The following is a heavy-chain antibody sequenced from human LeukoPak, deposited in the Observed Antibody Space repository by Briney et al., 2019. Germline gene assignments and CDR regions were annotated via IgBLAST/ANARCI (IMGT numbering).Heavy chain of an antibody. V-gene: IGHV3-7*03. CDR1: GFTFSAYW. D-gene: IGHD2-15*01. J-gene: IGHJ4*02. CDR3: VRGGRYSYDY. CDR2: IRLDGSEK. Sequence: GGSLRLSCAASGFTFSAYWMSWVRQAPGRGLEWVANIRLDGSEKYYVDSVKGRFTISRDNAKNSFSLQMNSLRADDTAVYYCVRGGRYSYDYWGRGTLVTVSS.